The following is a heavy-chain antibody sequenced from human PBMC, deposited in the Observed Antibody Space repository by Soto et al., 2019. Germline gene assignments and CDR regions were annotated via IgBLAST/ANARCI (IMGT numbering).Heavy chain of an antibody. CDR1: GGSISSRGYY. V-gene: IGHV4-31*03. CDR2: TYYSGST. D-gene: IGHD5-18*01. Sequence: QVQLQESGPGLVKPSQTLSLTCTVSGGSISSRGYYWSWIRQHPGKGLELIGYTYYSGSTYYNPSLKSRVSISVDTSKNQFSLRLTSVTAADTAVYFCARYSYGDFYYYGMDVWGQGTTVTVSS. J-gene: IGHJ6*02. CDR3: ARYSYGDFYYYGMDV.